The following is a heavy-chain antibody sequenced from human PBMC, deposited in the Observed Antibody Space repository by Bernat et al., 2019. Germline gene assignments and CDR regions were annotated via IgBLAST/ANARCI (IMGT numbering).Heavy chain of an antibody. CDR2: INSDGSST. V-gene: IGHV3-74*01. CDR3: ARDPGAYYYYMDV. Sequence: EVQLVESGGGLVQPGGSLRLSCAASGFTFSSYWMHWVRQAPGKGLVWVSRINSDGSSTSYADSVKGRFTISRDNAKNTLYLQMNRLRAEDTAVYYCARDPGAYYYYMDVWGKGTTVTVSS. J-gene: IGHJ6*03. CDR1: GFTFSSYW. D-gene: IGHD4/OR15-4a*01.